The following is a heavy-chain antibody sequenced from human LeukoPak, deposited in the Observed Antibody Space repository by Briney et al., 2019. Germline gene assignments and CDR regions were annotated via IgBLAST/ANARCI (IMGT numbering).Heavy chain of an antibody. CDR1: GYTFTSYG. Sequence: VKVSCKASGYTFTSYGISWVRQAPGQGLEWMGWISTYNGNTNYAQKLQGRVTMTTDTSTSTAYMVLRSLRSDDMAVYYCARLPTIVVVPAAAFDYWGQGTLVTVSS. V-gene: IGHV1-18*03. J-gene: IGHJ4*02. CDR2: ISTYNGNT. D-gene: IGHD2-2*01. CDR3: ARLPTIVVVPAAAFDY.